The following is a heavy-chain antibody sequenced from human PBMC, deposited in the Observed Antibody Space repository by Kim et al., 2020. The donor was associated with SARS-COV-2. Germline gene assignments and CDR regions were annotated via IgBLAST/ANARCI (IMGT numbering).Heavy chain of an antibody. Sequence: YPGDADTRYSPSFQDQVTISADKSISTAYLQGSSLKASDTAMYYCARIGDYWGQGTLVTVSS. CDR3: ARIGDY. V-gene: IGHV5-51*01. J-gene: IGHJ4*02. D-gene: IGHD2-15*01. CDR2: YPGDADT.